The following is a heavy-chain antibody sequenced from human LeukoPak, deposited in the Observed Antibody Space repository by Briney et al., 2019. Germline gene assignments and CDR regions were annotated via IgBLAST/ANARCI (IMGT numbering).Heavy chain of an antibody. J-gene: IGHJ4*02. CDR3: AKDIFSSVGTPDY. CDR2: ITGRGDDT. D-gene: IGHD3-3*02. CDR1: GFMFKSYA. Sequence: GGSLRLSCAASGFMFKSYAMSWVRQAPGKGLEWLSGITGRGDDTKYADSVKGRFIISRDNSKNTVHLHLNGLTVEDAAVYCCAKDIFSSVGTPDYWGQGTRVTVSS. V-gene: IGHV3-23*01.